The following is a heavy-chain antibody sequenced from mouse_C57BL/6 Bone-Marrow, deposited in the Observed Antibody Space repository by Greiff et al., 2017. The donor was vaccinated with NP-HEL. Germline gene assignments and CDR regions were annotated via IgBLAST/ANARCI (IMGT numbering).Heavy chain of an antibody. J-gene: IGHJ1*03. CDR1: GYTFTSYW. Sequence: QVQLQQPGAELVKPGASVKMSCKASGYTFTSYWITWVKQRPGQGLEWIGDIYPGSGSTNYNEKFKSKATLTVDTSSSTAYMQLSSLTSEDSAVYYCARRDYYGSSSHWYFDVWGTGTTVTVSS. CDR3: ARRDYYGSSSHWYFDV. CDR2: IYPGSGST. D-gene: IGHD1-1*01. V-gene: IGHV1-55*01.